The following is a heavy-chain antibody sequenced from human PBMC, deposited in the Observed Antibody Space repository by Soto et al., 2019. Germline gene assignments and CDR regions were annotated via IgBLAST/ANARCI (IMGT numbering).Heavy chain of an antibody. CDR3: ARADWYCSGGSCYSGKLDY. CDR1: RGTFSSYA. V-gene: IGHV1-69*13. J-gene: IGHJ4*02. CDR2: IIPIFDTA. Sequence: SVKVSCKASRGTFSSYAISWVRQAPGQGLEWMGGIIPIFDTANYAQKFQGRVTITADESTSTAYMELSSLRSEDTAVYYCARADWYCSGGSCYSGKLDYWGQGTLVTVSS. D-gene: IGHD2-15*01.